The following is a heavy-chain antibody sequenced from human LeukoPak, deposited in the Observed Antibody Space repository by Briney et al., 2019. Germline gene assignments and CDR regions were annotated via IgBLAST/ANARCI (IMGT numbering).Heavy chain of an antibody. CDR1: GFTFSTYA. CDR2: ISSSGGST. Sequence: GGSLRLSCALSGFTFSTYAMSWVRQAPGKGLEWVSSISSSGGSTYYADSVKGRFTISRDNPKNTLYLQMNSLRAEDTAVYYCAEPPSDYWGQGTLVTVSS. CDR3: AEPPSDY. J-gene: IGHJ4*02. V-gene: IGHV3-23*01.